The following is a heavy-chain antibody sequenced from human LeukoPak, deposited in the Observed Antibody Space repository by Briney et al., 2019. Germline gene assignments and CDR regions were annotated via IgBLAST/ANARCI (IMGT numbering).Heavy chain of an antibody. CDR3: ARDVPDDFWSGYYSPNYFDY. J-gene: IGHJ4*02. V-gene: IGHV1-2*02. Sequence: VASVKVSCKASGYTFTGYYVHWVRQAPGQGLEWMGWINPNSGGTNYAQKFQGRVTMTRDTSISTAYMELSRLRSDDTAVYYCARDVPDDFWSGYYSPNYFDYWGQGTLVTVSS. CDR2: INPNSGGT. D-gene: IGHD3-3*01. CDR1: GYTFTGYY.